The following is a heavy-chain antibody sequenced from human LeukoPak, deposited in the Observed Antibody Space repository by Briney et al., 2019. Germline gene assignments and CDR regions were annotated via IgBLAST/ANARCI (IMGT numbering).Heavy chain of an antibody. V-gene: IGHV3-30*02. Sequence: HSGGALRLSCAASGFTFSSYGMHWVRQAPGKGLEWVAFIRYDGSNKYYADSVKGRFTIPRDNSKNTLDLQMNSRRAEDTAVYYCAKVDSSSWSEVDYWGQGTLVTVSS. D-gene: IGHD6-13*01. J-gene: IGHJ4*02. CDR2: IRYDGSNK. CDR3: AKVDSSSWSEVDY. CDR1: GFTFSSYG.